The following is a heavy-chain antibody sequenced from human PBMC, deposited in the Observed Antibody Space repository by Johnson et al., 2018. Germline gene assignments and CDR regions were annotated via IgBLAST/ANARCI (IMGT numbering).Heavy chain of an antibody. CDR1: GGSISSNY. J-gene: IGHJ4*02. Sequence: QVQLQESGPGLVKPSETLSLTCTVSGGSISSNYWSWIRQPPGKGLEWIGDIYYSGSTNYNTSLKSRVTISVDTSKNQFSLKLGSVTAADPAVYYSASGYSSAWYYLDYWGQGTLVTVSS. CDR3: ASGYSSAWYYLDY. CDR2: IYYSGST. V-gene: IGHV4-59*01. D-gene: IGHD6-19*01.